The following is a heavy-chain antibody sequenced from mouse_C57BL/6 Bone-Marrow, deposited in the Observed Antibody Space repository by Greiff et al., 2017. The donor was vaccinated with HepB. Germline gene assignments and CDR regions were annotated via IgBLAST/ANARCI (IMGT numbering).Heavy chain of an antibody. J-gene: IGHJ4*01. CDR1: GFSLTSYA. CDR3: ARKVIYYDYAMDY. V-gene: IGHV2-9-1*01. Sequence: VKLVDSGPGLVAPSQSLSITCTVSGFSLTSYAISWVRQPPGKGLEWLGVIWTGGGTNYNSALKSRLSISKDNSKSQVFLKMNSLQTDDTARYYCARKVIYYDYAMDYWGQGTSVTVSS. D-gene: IGHD2-4*01. CDR2: IWTGGGT.